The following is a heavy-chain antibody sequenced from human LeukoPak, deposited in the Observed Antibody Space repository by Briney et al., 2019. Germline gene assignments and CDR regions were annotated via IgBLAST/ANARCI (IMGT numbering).Heavy chain of an antibody. CDR2: ISWNSGSM. V-gene: IGHV3-9*01. CDR3: AKSEYYDILTGYGYYYGMDV. Sequence: GRSLRLSCAASGFTFDDYAMHWVRQAPGKGLEWVSGISWNSGSMGYADSVKGRFTISRDNAKNSLYLQMNSLRAEDTALYYCAKSEYYDILTGYGYYYGMDVWGQGTTVTVSS. D-gene: IGHD3-9*01. J-gene: IGHJ6*02. CDR1: GFTFDDYA.